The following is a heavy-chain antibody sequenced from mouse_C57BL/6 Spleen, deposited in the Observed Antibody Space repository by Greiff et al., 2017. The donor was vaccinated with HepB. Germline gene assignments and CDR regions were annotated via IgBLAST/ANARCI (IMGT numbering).Heavy chain of an antibody. CDR2: INYDGSST. D-gene: IGHD2-5*01. CDR3: ARGQTYSNYFDY. CDR1: GFTFSDYY. Sequence: EVMLVESEGGLVQPGSSMKLSCTASGFTFSDYYMAWVRQVPEKGLEWVANINYDGSSTYYLDSLKSRFIISRDNAKNILYLQMSSLKSEDTATYYCARGQTYSNYFDYWGQGTTLTVDS. J-gene: IGHJ2*01. V-gene: IGHV5-16*01.